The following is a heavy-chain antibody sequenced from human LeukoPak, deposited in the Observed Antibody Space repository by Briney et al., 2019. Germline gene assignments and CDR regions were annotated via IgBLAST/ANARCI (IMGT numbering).Heavy chain of an antibody. D-gene: IGHD3-22*01. Sequence: SETLSLTCTVSGGSISSSSYYWGWIRQPPGKGLEWIGSMYSSGSTYYNPSLKSRDTISVDTSKNQFSLKLSSVTAADTAVYYCARRIVVVKKGFDYWGQGTLVTVSS. V-gene: IGHV4-39*07. CDR2: MYSSGST. CDR1: GGSISSSSYY. J-gene: IGHJ4*02. CDR3: ARRIVVVKKGFDY.